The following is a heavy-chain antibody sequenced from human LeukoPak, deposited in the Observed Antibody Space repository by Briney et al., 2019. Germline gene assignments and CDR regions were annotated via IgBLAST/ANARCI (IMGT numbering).Heavy chain of an antibody. J-gene: IGHJ6*02. CDR3: ARDHPNYVSYYYGMDV. D-gene: IGHD1-7*01. V-gene: IGHV4-59*01. Sequence: SETLSLTCTVSGDSISSYYWSWIRQPPGKGLEWIGYIYYSGSTNYNPSLKSRVTISVDTSKNQFSLKLSSVTAADTAVYYCARDHPNYVSYYYGMDVWGQGTTVTVSS. CDR2: IYYSGST. CDR1: GDSISSYY.